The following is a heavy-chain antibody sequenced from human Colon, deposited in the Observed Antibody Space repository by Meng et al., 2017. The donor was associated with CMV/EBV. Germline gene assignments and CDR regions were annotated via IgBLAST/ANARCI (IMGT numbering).Heavy chain of an antibody. Sequence: GESLISCAASGFTFSNYAMRWVRQALGKGLEWVSSISASGGDMFYADSVRGRFTISRDNSKNTVFLQMNGLRADDTAVYYCAKGVSGPLYYFDYWGQGMLVTVSS. CDR3: AKGVSGPLYYFDY. V-gene: IGHV3-23*01. D-gene: IGHD2-15*01. CDR2: ISASGGDM. J-gene: IGHJ4*02. CDR1: GFTFSNYA.